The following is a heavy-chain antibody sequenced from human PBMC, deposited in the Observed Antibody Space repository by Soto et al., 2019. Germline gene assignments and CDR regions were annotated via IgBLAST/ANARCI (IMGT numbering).Heavy chain of an antibody. CDR3: TRETVAGITGLDY. V-gene: IGHV3-23*01. J-gene: IGHJ4*02. D-gene: IGHD1-20*01. CDR2: ISVSDAFI. CDR1: GFNVGAFA. Sequence: PGGSLRLSCAASGFNVGAFAVNWVRQAPGKGLEWVSGISVSDAFIYYADSVRGRFSISRDASENILYLQMNSLRVDDTAQYYCTRETVAGITGLDYWGPGTLVTVSS.